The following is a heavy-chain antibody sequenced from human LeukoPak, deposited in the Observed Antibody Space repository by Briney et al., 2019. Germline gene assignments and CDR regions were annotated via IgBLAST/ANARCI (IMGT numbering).Heavy chain of an antibody. D-gene: IGHD6-6*01. CDR3: AKAQVEYSSSPNYFDY. J-gene: IGHJ4*02. CDR2: ISWDGGST. V-gene: IGHV3-43D*03. CDR1: GFTFDDYA. Sequence: GGSLRLSCAASGFTFDDYAMHWVRQAPGKGLEWVSLISWDGGSTYYADSVKGRFTISRDNSKNSLYLQMNSLRAEDTALYYCAKAQVEYSSSPNYFDYWGQGTLVTVSS.